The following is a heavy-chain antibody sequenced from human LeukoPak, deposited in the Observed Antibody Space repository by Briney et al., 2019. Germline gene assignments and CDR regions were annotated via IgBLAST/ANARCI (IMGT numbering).Heavy chain of an antibody. CDR3: ASLYSSGWYY. CDR2: IKQDGSEK. J-gene: IGHJ4*02. D-gene: IGHD6-19*01. V-gene: IGHV3-7*01. CDR1: GLTFSSYW. Sequence: GGSLRLSCAASGLTFSSYWMSWVRQAPGKGLEWVANIKQDGSEKYYVDSVKGRFTISRDNAKNSLHLQMNSLRAEDTAVYYCASLYSSGWYYWGEGPLVSVSS.